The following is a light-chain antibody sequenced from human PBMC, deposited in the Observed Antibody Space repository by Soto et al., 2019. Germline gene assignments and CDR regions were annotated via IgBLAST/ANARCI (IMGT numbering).Light chain of an antibody. J-gene: IGKJ2*01. CDR2: DAS. CDR1: QSVSSY. V-gene: IGKV3-11*01. Sequence: EIVLTQSPATLSLSPGERVTLSCRASQSVSSYLAWYQQKPGQAPRLLIYDASNRATGIPARFSGSGSGTDFTLTISSLEPEDFAVYYCQQRSNWPPTFGQGTKLDIK. CDR3: QQRSNWPPT.